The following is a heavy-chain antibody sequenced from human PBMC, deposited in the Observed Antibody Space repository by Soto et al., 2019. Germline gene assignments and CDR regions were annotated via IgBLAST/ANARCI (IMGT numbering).Heavy chain of an antibody. CDR1: GLTFSDYY. D-gene: IGHD3-3*01. Sequence: GGSLRLSCAASGLTFSDYYMSWIRQAPGKGLEWVSYITSSGSYTKYADSVQGRFTISRDNAKNSLYLQMNSLRAEDTAVYYCARDRYSYYDFWSGSLPYYYYGMDVWGQGTTVTVSS. CDR2: ITSSGSYT. V-gene: IGHV3-11*06. CDR3: ARDRYSYYDFWSGSLPYYYYGMDV. J-gene: IGHJ6*02.